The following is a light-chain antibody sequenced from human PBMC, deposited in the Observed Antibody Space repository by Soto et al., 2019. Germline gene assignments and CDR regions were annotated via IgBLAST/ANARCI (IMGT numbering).Light chain of an antibody. J-gene: IGLJ1*01. CDR2: EVN. Sequence: QSALTQPPSASGSPGQSVTISCTGTSSDVGGYNYVSWYQQHPGKAPKLMIYEVNKRPSGVPDRFSGSKSGNTASLTVSGLQAEDEADYYCSSYAGSNSFVFGTETKLTVL. CDR1: SSDVGGYNY. CDR3: SSYAGSNSFV. V-gene: IGLV2-8*01.